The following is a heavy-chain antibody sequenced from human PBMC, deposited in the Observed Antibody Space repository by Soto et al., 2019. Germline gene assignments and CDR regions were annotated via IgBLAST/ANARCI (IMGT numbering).Heavy chain of an antibody. CDR3: ERAKDSSGHDYSHY. Sequence: TLSLTCTVSGGSISSGGYYWSWIRQHPGKGLEWIGYIYYSGSTYYNPSLKSRVTIPVDQSKYRFSLKLSSVTDAATVVYFCERAKDSSGHDYSHYRGKGTLVTVSS. CDR1: GGSISSGGYY. V-gene: IGHV4-31*03. D-gene: IGHD3-22*01. CDR2: IYYSGST. J-gene: IGHJ4*02.